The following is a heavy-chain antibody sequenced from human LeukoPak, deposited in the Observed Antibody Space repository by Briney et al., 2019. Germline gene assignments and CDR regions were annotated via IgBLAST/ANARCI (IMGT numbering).Heavy chain of an antibody. J-gene: IGHJ1*01. V-gene: IGHV3-73*01. Sequence: AGSLKLSCAAYGFTFSGFAMQWVRPASGKGREWVGRIRRKANSYATAYAASVKGRFTISRDDSKNTAYLQMNSLKTEDTAVYYCTRGHCSGGSCESGPGGQGTLVTVSS. D-gene: IGHD2-15*01. CDR1: GFTFSGFA. CDR2: IRRKANSYAT. CDR3: TRGHCSGGSCESGP.